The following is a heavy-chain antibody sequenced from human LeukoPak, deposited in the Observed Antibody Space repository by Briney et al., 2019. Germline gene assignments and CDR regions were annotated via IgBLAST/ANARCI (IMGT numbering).Heavy chain of an antibody. CDR1: GFTFSDYY. CDR3: ARSRAVDIVVVVAAMGFDP. D-gene: IGHD2-15*01. CDR2: ISSSGSTI. J-gene: IGHJ5*02. V-gene: IGHV3-11*01. Sequence: GGSLRLSCAASGFTFSDYYMSWIRQAPGKGLEWVSYISSSGSTIYYADSVKGRFTISRDNAKNSLYLHMNSLRAEDTAVYYCARSRAVDIVVVVAAMGFDPWGQGTLVTVSS.